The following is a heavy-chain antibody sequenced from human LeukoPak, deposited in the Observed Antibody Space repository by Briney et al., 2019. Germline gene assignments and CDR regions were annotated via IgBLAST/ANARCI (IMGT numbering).Heavy chain of an antibody. CDR3: ARPRGVVGRTNWFDP. D-gene: IGHD2-15*01. J-gene: IGHJ5*02. V-gene: IGHV4-4*02. CDR2: IYHSGST. Sequence: TSETLSLTCAVSGGSISSSNWWSWVRQPPGKGLEWIGEIYHSGSTNYNPSLKSRVTISVDKSKNQFSLKLSSVTAADTAVYYCARPRGVVGRTNWFDPWGQGTLVTVSS. CDR1: GGSISSSNW.